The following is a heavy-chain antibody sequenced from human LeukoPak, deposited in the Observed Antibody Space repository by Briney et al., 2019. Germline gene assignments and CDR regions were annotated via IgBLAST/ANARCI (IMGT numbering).Heavy chain of an antibody. J-gene: IGHJ4*02. V-gene: IGHV3-30*18. CDR1: GFTFSSYG. CDR3: AKGVEGDY. CDR2: ISYDGSHK. Sequence: GGSLRLSCAASGFTFSSYGMHWVRQAPGKGLEWVAVISYDGSHKYYADSVKGRFTISRDNSKNTLYLQLNSLSTEDTALYYCAKGVEGDYWGQGTLVTVSS.